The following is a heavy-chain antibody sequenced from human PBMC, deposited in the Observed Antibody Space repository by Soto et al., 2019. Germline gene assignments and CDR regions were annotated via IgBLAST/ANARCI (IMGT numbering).Heavy chain of an antibody. CDR3: ARDRAGYSSGWYYFDY. D-gene: IGHD6-19*01. V-gene: IGHV4-31*03. CDR2: IYYSGST. CDR1: GGSISSGGYY. Sequence: QVQLQESGPGLVKPSQTLSLTCTVSGGSISSGGYYWSWIRQHPGKGLEWIGYIYYSGSTYYNPSLKSRVTISVDTSKNQFSLKLSSVTAADTAVYYCARDRAGYSSGWYYFDYWGQGTLVTVSS. J-gene: IGHJ4*02.